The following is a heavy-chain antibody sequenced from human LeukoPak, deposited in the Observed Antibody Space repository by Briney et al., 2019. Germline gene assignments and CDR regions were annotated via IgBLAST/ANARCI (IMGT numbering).Heavy chain of an antibody. CDR3: ARDNYAGANWFDP. J-gene: IGHJ5*02. V-gene: IGHV1-69*05. CDR2: IIPIFGTA. D-gene: IGHD1-7*01. Sequence: GASVTVSCKASGGTFSSYAISWVRQAPGQGLAWMGGIIPIFGTANYAQKFQGRVTITTDESTSTAYMELSSLRSEDTAVYYCARDNYAGANWFDPWGQGTLVTVSS. CDR1: GGTFSSYA.